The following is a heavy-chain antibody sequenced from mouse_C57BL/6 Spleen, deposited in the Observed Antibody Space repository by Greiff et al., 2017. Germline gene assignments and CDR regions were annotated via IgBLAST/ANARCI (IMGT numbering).Heavy chain of an antibody. J-gene: IGHJ4*01. CDR1: GYTFTSYW. CDR3: ARRDYYGSSYGAMDY. V-gene: IGHV1-55*01. D-gene: IGHD1-1*01. Sequence: VQLQQPGAELVKPGASVKMSCKASGYTFTSYWITWVKQRPGQGLEWIGDIYPGSGSTNYNEKFTSKATLTVDTSSSTAYMQLSSLTSEGSAVYSCARRDYYGSSYGAMDYWGQGTSVTVSS. CDR2: IYPGSGST.